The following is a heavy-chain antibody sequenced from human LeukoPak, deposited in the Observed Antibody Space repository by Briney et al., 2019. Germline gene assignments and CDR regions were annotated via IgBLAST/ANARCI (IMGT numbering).Heavy chain of an antibody. V-gene: IGHV3-23*01. CDR3: AKCGGTCYGNDMDV. Sequence: GGSLRLSCVASGFSFGSYAMTWVRQAPGKGLEWVSAISGSGAGTEDADSVKGRFSISRDNSKNTLYLQMNSLRAEDTAVYYCAKCGGTCYGNDMDVWGQGTTVTVSS. CDR1: GFSFGSYA. J-gene: IGHJ6*02. CDR2: ISGSGAGT. D-gene: IGHD2-15*01.